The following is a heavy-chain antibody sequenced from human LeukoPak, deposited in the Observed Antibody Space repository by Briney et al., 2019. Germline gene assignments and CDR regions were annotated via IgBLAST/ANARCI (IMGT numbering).Heavy chain of an antibody. Sequence: WIRQPPGKGLEWVSLISGVGGSTYYADSVKGRFTISRDNSKNSLYLQMNSLRTEDTALYYCAKEEYSSSSEYFDYWGQGTLVTVSS. J-gene: IGHJ4*02. D-gene: IGHD6-6*01. CDR3: AKEEYSSSSEYFDY. CDR2: ISGVGGST. V-gene: IGHV3-43*02.